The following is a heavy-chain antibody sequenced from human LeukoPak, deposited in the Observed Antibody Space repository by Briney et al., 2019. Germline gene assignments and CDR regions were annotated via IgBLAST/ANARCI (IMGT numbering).Heavy chain of an antibody. CDR1: GGSISSGSYY. CDR2: IYTSGST. J-gene: IGHJ3*01. CDR3: ARKRGAFPSL. Sequence: PSQTLSLTCTVSGGSISSGSYYWSWIRQPAGKGLEWIGRIYTSGSTNYNPSLKSRVTISVDTSKNQFSLKLSSVTAADTAVYYCARKRGAFPSLWGPGTMVTVSS. V-gene: IGHV4-61*02. D-gene: IGHD2/OR15-2a*01.